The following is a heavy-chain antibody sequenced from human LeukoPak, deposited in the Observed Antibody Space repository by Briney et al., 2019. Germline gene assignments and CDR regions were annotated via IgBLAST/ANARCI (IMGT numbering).Heavy chain of an antibody. V-gene: IGHV4-38-2*02. J-gene: IGHJ4*02. CDR1: GYSISSGYY. CDR2: IYHSGST. Sequence: PSETLSLTCTVSGYSISSGYYWGWIRQPPGKGLEWIGSIYHSGSTYYNPSLKSRVTISVDTSKNQFSLKLSSVTAADTAVYYCARPRQGDYVFDHWGQGTLVTVSS. CDR3: ARPRQGDYVFDH. D-gene: IGHD4-17*01.